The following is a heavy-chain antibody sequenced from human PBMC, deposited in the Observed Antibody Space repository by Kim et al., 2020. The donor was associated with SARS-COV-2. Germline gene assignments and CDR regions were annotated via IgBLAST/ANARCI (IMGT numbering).Heavy chain of an antibody. CDR3: AKELWFGDD. V-gene: IGHV3-9*01. J-gene: IGHJ4*02. Sequence: GGSLRLSCAASGFTFDDYAMHWVRQAPGKGLEWVSGISWNSGSIGYADSVKGRFTISRDNAKNSLYLQMNSLRAEDTALYYCAKELWFGDDWGQGTLVTVSS. CDR1: GFTFDDYA. CDR2: ISWNSGSI. D-gene: IGHD3-10*01.